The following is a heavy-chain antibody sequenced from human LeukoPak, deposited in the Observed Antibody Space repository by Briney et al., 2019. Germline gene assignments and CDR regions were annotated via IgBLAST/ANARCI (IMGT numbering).Heavy chain of an antibody. D-gene: IGHD4-17*01. CDR2: VYYSGNT. Sequence: SETLSLTCTVSGGSISSSRYYWAWIRQPPGRGLEWIGSVYYSGNTYYNPSLESRVTISVDTSKNQSSLKLTSATATDTALYYCARRGLPVTRYGMDVWGPGTTVTVSS. CDR1: GGSISSSRYY. V-gene: IGHV4-39*01. J-gene: IGHJ6*02. CDR3: ARRGLPVTRYGMDV.